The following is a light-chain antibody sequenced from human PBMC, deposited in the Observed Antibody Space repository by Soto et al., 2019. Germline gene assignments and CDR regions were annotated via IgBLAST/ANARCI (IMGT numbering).Light chain of an antibody. Sequence: DIQMTQSPSTLSASVGDRVTITCRASQSISTDLAWYQQKPGKAPKLLIYHASNLESGVPSRFSGSGSGTEFTLTISSLQPDDFATYYFQQYNRYSYTFGQGTKLEIK. CDR1: QSISTD. CDR3: QQYNRYSYT. CDR2: HAS. J-gene: IGKJ2*01. V-gene: IGKV1-5*01.